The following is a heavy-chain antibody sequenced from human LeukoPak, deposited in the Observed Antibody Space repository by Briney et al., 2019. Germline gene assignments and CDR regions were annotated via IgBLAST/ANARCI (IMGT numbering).Heavy chain of an antibody. CDR1: GGSISSSSYY. J-gene: IGHJ3*02. CDR2: FYYSGST. CDR3: ARQALILLWFGDDAFDI. V-gene: IGHV4-39*01. Sequence: SETLSLTCTVSGGSISSSSYYWGWIRQPPGKGLEWIGYFYYSGSTNYNPSLKSRVTVSVDTSKNQFSLKLSSVTAADTAVYYCARQALILLWFGDDAFDIWGQGTMVTVSS. D-gene: IGHD3-10*01.